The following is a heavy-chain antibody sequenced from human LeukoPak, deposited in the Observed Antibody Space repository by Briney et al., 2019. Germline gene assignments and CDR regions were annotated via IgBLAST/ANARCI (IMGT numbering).Heavy chain of an antibody. D-gene: IGHD4-17*01. V-gene: IGHV3-30*18. CDR1: GFTFSSYG. Sequence: PGGSLRLSCAASGFTFSSYGMHWVRQAPAKGLEWVAIISYDGSNKYYADSVKGRFTISRDNSKNTLYLQMSSLRAEDTAVYYCAKSTTVTQRGYFDYWGQGTLVTVSS. CDR3: AKSTTVTQRGYFDY. CDR2: ISYDGSNK. J-gene: IGHJ4*02.